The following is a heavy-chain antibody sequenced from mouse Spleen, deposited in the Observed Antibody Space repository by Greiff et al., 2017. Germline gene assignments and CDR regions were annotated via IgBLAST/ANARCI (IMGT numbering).Heavy chain of an antibody. CDR1: GFTFSSYA. D-gene: IGHD1-1*01. CDR2: ISSGGGNT. CDR3: ARHMIYGSWYAMDY. J-gene: IGHJ4*01. V-gene: IGHV5-9*04. Sequence: EVKLEESGGGLVKLGGSLKLSCAASGFTFSSYAMSWVRQTPEKRLEWVATISSGGGNTYYPDSVKGRFTISRDNAKNTLYLQMSSLKSEDTAMYYCARHMIYGSWYAMDYWGQGTSVTVSS.